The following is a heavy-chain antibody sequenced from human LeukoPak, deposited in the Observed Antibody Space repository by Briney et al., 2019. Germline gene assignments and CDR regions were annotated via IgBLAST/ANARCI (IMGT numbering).Heavy chain of an antibody. CDR1: GGSISSSSYY. CDR3: ARLDWNYVDVDY. J-gene: IGHJ4*02. V-gene: IGHV4-39*01. CDR2: IYYSGST. D-gene: IGHD1-7*01. Sequence: SETLSLTCTVSGGSISSSSYYWGWIRQPPGKGLEWIGSIYYSGSTYYNPSLKSRVTISVDTSKNQFSLKLSSLTAADTAVYYCARLDWNYVDVDYWGQGTLVTVSS.